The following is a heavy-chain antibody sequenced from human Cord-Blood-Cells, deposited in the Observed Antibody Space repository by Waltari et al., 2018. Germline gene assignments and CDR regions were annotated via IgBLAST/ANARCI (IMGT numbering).Heavy chain of an antibody. CDR1: GGSTSSSSYY. Sequence: QLQLQESGTGLVKPSEPLSLTGPVTGGSTSSSSYYRGGIRQPPGKGLEGFGSIYYSGSTYYNPSLKSRVTISVDTSKNQFSLKLSSVTAADTAVYYCARPGTTGTTGFDYWGQGTLVTVSS. CDR2: IYYSGST. CDR3: ARPGTTGTTGFDY. V-gene: IGHV4-39*07. J-gene: IGHJ4*02. D-gene: IGHD1-1*01.